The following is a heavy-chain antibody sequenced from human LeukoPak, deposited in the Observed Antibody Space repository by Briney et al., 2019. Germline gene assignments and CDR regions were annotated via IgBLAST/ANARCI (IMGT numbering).Heavy chain of an antibody. CDR2: INPNSGGT. CDR1: GYTFTGYY. D-gene: IGHD4-17*01. Sequence: ASVKVSCKASGYTFTGYYMHWVRQAPGQGLEWMGWINPNSGGTNYAQKFQGRVTMTRDTSISTAYMGLSRLRSDDTAVYYCARDWVRYGDYPEYYFDYWGQGTLVTVSS. V-gene: IGHV1-2*02. J-gene: IGHJ4*02. CDR3: ARDWVRYGDYPEYYFDY.